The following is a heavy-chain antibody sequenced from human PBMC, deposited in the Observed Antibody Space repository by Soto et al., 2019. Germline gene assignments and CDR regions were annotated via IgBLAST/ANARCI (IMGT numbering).Heavy chain of an antibody. CDR2: IFWDDDK. CDR3: ARIFDFWSGYYLCY. D-gene: IGHD3-3*01. V-gene: IGHV2-5*02. J-gene: IGHJ4*02. CDR1: GFSLSTSGVA. Sequence: SGPTLVNPTHPLTLTCTFSGFSLSTSGVAVGWIRQAPRKAPEWLAFIFWDDDKRYSPSLENRLTSTKDTSKNQVVLTMTNMDPVDTATYYCARIFDFWSGYYLCYWGRGTLVTVSS.